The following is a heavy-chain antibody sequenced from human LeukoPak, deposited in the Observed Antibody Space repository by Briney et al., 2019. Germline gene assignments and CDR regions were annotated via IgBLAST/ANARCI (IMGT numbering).Heavy chain of an antibody. CDR2: ISYDGSNK. CDR3: AKKAQYDGHYPLDY. D-gene: IGHD4/OR15-4a*01. J-gene: IGHJ4*02. V-gene: IGHV3-30*18. Sequence: PGGSLRLSCAVSGFTFSSYGMHWVRQAPGKGLEWVAVISYDGSNKYYADSVKGRFTISRDNSKNTLYLQMNSLKTEDTAVYYCAKKAQYDGHYPLDYWGQGTLVTVSA. CDR1: GFTFSSYG.